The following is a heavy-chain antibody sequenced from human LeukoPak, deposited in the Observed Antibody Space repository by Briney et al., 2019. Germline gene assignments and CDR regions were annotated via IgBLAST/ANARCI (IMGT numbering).Heavy chain of an antibody. CDR2: IYYSGST. J-gene: IGHJ6*02. Sequence: SETLSLTCTVSGGSISSNNYYWGWIRQPPGKGLEWIGSIYYSGSTYYNPSLKSRVTISVDTSKNQFSLKLSSVTAADTAVYYCARDIVVVVAATYYYYGMDVWGQGTTVTVSS. CDR3: ARDIVVVVAATYYYYGMDV. CDR1: GGSISSNNYY. D-gene: IGHD2-15*01. V-gene: IGHV4-39*07.